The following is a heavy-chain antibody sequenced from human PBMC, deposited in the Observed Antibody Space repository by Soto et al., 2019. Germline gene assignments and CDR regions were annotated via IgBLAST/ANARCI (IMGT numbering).Heavy chain of an antibody. J-gene: IGHJ4*02. CDR3: AAGGGLPRYY. CDR1: GGSISSGGYS. V-gene: IGHV4-30-2*01. Sequence: QLQLQESGSGLVKPSQTLSLTCAVSGGSISSGGYSWSWIRQPPGKGLEWIGYIYHSGSTYYNPPLKSRVTKSVDRSKNQLSLKRSSVTATATAVYHCAAGGGLPRYYWGQGTLFIVSS. D-gene: IGHD5-12*01. CDR2: IYHSGST.